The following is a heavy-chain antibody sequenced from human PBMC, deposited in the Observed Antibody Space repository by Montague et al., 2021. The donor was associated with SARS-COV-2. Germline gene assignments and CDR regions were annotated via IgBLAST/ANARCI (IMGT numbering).Heavy chain of an antibody. Sequence: SETLSLTCTVSGGSITNDDCCWIRQPPGKGLEWIVNIFKNGDIDXNPSLRSRVIISVATSKSQFSLKVTSVTAADTAAYYCAGYYERSLDVWGQGTTVTVSS. D-gene: IGHD3-16*01. J-gene: IGHJ6*02. CDR2: IFKNGDI. V-gene: IGHV4-59*08. CDR1: GGSITNDD. CDR3: AGYYERSLDV.